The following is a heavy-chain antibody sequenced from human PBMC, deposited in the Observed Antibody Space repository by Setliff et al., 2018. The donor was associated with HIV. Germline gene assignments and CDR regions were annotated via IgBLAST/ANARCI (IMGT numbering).Heavy chain of an antibody. J-gene: IGHJ5*02. CDR3: ARGSEDNVWFDP. D-gene: IGHD3-10*01. Sequence: SVKVSCKASGGTFSSYAISWVRQAPGQGLKWMGGTIPIFGTANYAQKFQGRVTITTDESTSTAYMELSSLRSEDTAVYYCARGSEDNVWFDPWGQGTLVTVSS. CDR1: GGTFSSYA. CDR2: TIPIFGTA. V-gene: IGHV1-69*05.